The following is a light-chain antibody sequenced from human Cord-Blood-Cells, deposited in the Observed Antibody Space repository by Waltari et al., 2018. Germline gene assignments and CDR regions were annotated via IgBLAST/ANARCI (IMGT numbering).Light chain of an antibody. CDR2: EGS. V-gene: IGLV2-23*01. CDR1: SSDVGSYNL. Sequence: QSALTQPASVSGSPGQSLTISIPGTSSDVGSYNLVSWYQQHPGKAPKLMIYEGSKRPSGVSNRFSGSKSGNTASLTISGLQAEDEADYYCCSYAGSSTWVFGGGTKLTVL. J-gene: IGLJ3*02. CDR3: CSYAGSSTWV.